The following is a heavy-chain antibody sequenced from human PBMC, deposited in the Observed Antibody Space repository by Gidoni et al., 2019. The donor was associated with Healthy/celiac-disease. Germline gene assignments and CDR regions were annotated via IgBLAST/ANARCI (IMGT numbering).Heavy chain of an antibody. V-gene: IGHV1-69*01. J-gene: IGHJ6*03. CDR3: ARVRQFVLRGYYYYMDV. D-gene: IGHD6-6*01. CDR1: GGTFSSYA. CDR2: IIPIFGTA. Sequence: QVQLVQSGAEVKKPGSSVKVSCTASGGTFSSYAISWVRQAPGQGLEWMGGIIPIFGTANYTQKFQGRVTITADESTSTAYMELSSLRSEDTAVYYCARVRQFVLRGYYYYMDVWGKGTTVTVSS.